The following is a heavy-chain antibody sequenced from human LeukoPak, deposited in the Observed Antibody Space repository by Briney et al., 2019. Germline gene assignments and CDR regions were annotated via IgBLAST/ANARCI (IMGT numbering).Heavy chain of an antibody. D-gene: IGHD6-13*01. J-gene: IGHJ5*02. CDR2: IYYSGST. V-gene: IGHV4-59*01. CDR3: ARTGRYSSSFFRWFDP. CDR1: GGSISSYY. Sequence: PSETLSLTCTVSGGSISSYYWSWIRQPPGKGLEWIGYIYYSGSTNYNPYLKSRVTISVDTSKNQFSLKLSSVTAADTAVYYCARTGRYSSSFFRWFDPWGRGTLVTVSS.